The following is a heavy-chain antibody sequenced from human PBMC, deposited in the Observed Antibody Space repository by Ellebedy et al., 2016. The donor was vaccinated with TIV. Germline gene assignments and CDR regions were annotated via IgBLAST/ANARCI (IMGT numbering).Heavy chain of an antibody. V-gene: IGHV3-30-3*01. CDR2: ISFDGNNK. D-gene: IGHD6-19*01. CDR3: ARYGVGSGLDY. J-gene: IGHJ4*02. Sequence: GESLKISCAASGFTFYRNAMHWVRRAPGKGLEWLAVISFDGNNKFYADSVKGRFTVSRDNSKTTLFVEMTSLRVEDTGVYYCARYGVGSGLDYWGQGTLVTVSS. CDR1: GFTFYRNA.